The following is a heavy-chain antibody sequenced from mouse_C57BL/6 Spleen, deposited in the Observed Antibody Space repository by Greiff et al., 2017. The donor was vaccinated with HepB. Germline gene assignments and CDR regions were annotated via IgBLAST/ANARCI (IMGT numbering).Heavy chain of an antibody. J-gene: IGHJ2*01. V-gene: IGHV1-55*01. Sequence: LVESGAELVKPGASVKMSCKASGYTFTSYWITWVKQRPGQGLEWIGDIYPGSGSTNYNEKFKSKATLTVDTSSSTAYMQLSSLTSEDSAVYYCARARSYYFDYWGQGTTLTVSS. CDR3: ARARSYYFDY. CDR2: IYPGSGST. CDR1: GYTFTSYW.